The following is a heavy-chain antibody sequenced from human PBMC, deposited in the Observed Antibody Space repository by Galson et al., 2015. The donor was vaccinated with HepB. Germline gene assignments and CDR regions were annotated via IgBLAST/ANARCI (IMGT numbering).Heavy chain of an antibody. CDR1: GFTFTSSA. CDR3: GQLLGYGSGSFDY. J-gene: IGHJ4*02. V-gene: IGHV1-58*01. CDR2: IVVGSGNT. D-gene: IGHD3-10*01. Sequence: SVKVSCKASGFTFTSSAVQWVRQARGQRLEWIGWIVVGSGNTNYAQKFQERVTITRDMSTSTAYMELSSLRSEDTAVYYCGQLLGYGSGSFDYWGQGTLVTVSS.